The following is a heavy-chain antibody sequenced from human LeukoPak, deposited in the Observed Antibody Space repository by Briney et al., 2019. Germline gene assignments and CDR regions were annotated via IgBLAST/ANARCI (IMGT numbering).Heavy chain of an antibody. CDR2: INPNSGGT. Sequence: GASVKVSCKASGYTFTGYYMHWVRQAPGQGLEWMGWINPNSGGTNYAQKFQGRVTMNRDTSISTAYMELSKLRSDDTAVYYCARDRGSCSGGSCYRLDYWGQGTPVTVSS. V-gene: IGHV1-2*02. J-gene: IGHJ4*02. CDR3: ARDRGSCSGGSCYRLDY. D-gene: IGHD2-15*01. CDR1: GYTFTGYY.